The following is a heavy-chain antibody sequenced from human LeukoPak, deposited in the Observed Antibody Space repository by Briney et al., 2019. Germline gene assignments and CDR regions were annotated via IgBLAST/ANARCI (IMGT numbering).Heavy chain of an antibody. CDR2: IYYSGST. D-gene: IGHD4-11*01. V-gene: IGHV4-39*01. CDR3: GRHFHDYSNPPDY. J-gene: IGHJ4*02. Sequence: PSETLSLTCTVSGGSISSSSYYWGWIRQPPGKGLEWIGSIYYSGSTYYNPSLKSRVTISVDTSKNQFSLKLSSVTAADTAVYYCGRHFHDYSNPPDYWGQGTLVTVSS. CDR1: GGSISSSSYY.